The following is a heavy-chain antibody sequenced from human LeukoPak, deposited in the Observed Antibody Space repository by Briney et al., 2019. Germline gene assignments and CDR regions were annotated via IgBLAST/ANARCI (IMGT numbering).Heavy chain of an antibody. D-gene: IGHD3-9*01. J-gene: IGHJ4*02. CDR2: ISTDGKST. V-gene: IGHV3-74*01. CDR1: GFTFSNYW. Sequence: GGSLRLSCVASGFTFSNYWMLWVRHAPGKGLMWVSLISTDGKSTRYAESVKGRFTISRDNARNILYLQMNSLRAEDTAVYYCARVYDVLTGGFDHWGQGALVTVSS. CDR3: ARVYDVLTGGFDH.